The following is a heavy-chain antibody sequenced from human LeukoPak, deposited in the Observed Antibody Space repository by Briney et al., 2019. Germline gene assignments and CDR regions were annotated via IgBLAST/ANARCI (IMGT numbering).Heavy chain of an antibody. CDR3: ARTGTTAIDYYYGMDV. D-gene: IGHD1-1*01. Sequence: SVKVSCKASGGTFSSYAISWVRQSPGQGLEWMGGIIPIFGTANYAQKFQGRVTITADKSTSTAYMELSSLRSEDTAVYYCARTGTTAIDYYYGMDVWGKGTTVSVSS. CDR2: IIPIFGTA. CDR1: GGTFSSYA. J-gene: IGHJ6*04. V-gene: IGHV1-69*06.